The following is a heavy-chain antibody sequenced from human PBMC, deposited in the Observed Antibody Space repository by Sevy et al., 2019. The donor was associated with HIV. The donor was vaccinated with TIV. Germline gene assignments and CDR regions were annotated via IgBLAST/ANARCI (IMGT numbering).Heavy chain of an antibody. CDR1: GGSFSGYY. CDR3: ARPAAAGRGGSRDY. V-gene: IGHV4-34*01. J-gene: IGHJ4*02. D-gene: IGHD6-13*01. Sequence: SETLSLTCAVYGGSFSGYYWGWIRQPPGMGLEWIGEINHSGSTNYNPSLKSRVTISVDTSKNQFSLKLSSVTAADTAVYYCARPAAAGRGGSRDYWGQRTLVTVSS. CDR2: INHSGST.